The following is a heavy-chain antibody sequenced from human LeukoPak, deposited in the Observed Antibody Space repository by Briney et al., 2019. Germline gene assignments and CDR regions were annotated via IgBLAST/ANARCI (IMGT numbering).Heavy chain of an antibody. CDR3: ARFYYDILTGHRYFDY. CDR1: GGSISSGSYY. J-gene: IGHJ4*02. Sequence: SETLSLTCTVSGGSISSGSYYWSWIRQPAGKGLEWIGRIYTSGSTNYNPSLKSRVTISVDTSKNQFSLKLSSVTAADTAVYYCARFYYDILTGHRYFDYWGQGTLVTVSS. V-gene: IGHV4-61*02. D-gene: IGHD3-9*01. CDR2: IYTSGST.